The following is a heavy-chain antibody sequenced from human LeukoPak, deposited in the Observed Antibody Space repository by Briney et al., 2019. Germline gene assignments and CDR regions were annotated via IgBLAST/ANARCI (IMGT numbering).Heavy chain of an antibody. D-gene: IGHD3/OR15-3a*01. CDR3: ARVGSGYDFFDY. J-gene: IGHJ4*02. V-gene: IGHV4-4*07. Sequence: SDTLSLTCTVSGGAISGYYWSWIRQPAGKGLEWLGRVYSSGGTKYNPSLESRVTMSVDTSKNQFSLKLNFVTAADTAVYYCARVGSGYDFFDYWGQGTLVTVSS. CDR2: VYSSGGT. CDR1: GGAISGYY.